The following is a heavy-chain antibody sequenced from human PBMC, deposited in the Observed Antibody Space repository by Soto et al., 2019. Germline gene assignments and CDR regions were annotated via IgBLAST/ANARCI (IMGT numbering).Heavy chain of an antibody. D-gene: IGHD2-2*01. CDR3: AREVVVVPATLPRARDY. CDR2: INAGNGNT. CDR1: GYTLTSYA. J-gene: IGHJ4*02. Sequence: GASVKVSCKASGYTLTSYAMHWVRQAPGQRLEWMGWINAGNGNTKYSQKFQGRVTITRDTSASTAYMELSSLRSEDTAVYYCAREVVVVPATLPRARDYWGQGTLVTVSS. V-gene: IGHV1-3*01.